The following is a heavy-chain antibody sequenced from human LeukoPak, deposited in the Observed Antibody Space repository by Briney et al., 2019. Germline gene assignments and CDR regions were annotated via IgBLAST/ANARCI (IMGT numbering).Heavy chain of an antibody. CDR1: GFTFSSYS. Sequence: PGGSLRLSCAASGFTFSSYSMNWVRQAPGKGLEWVSSISSSSSYICYADSVKGRFTISRDNAQNSLYLQMNSLRAEDTAVYYCARDPAGGTYDLWGQGTMVTVSS. V-gene: IGHV3-21*04. J-gene: IGHJ3*01. CDR3: ARDPAGGTYDL. CDR2: ISSSSSYI.